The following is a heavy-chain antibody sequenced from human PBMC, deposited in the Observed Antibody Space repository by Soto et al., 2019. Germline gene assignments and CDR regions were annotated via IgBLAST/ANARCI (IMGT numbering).Heavy chain of an antibody. D-gene: IGHD6-13*01. CDR1: GYTFTSYG. CDR3: ARDAAAGLNDY. J-gene: IGHJ4*02. V-gene: IGHV1-18*01. CDR2: ISAYNGNT. Sequence: QVQLVQSGAEVKKPGASVKVSCKASGYTFTSYGISWVRQAPRQGLEWMGWISAYNGNTKYAQKFQGRVTMTTDTSTSTAYMEVRSLRSDDTAVYSCARDAAAGLNDYWGQGTLVTVSS.